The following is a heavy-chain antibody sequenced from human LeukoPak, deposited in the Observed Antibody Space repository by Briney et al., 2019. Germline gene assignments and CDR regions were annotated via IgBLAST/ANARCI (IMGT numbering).Heavy chain of an antibody. CDR1: GYTFKDYY. J-gene: IGHJ4*02. Sequence: ASVKVSCKTSGYTFKDYYIHWVRQAPGQGLEWMGWINPNSGGTNYAQKFQGRVTMTRDTSISTAYMELSRLRSDDTAVYYCARDQRFGELSIVDYWGQGTLVTVSS. V-gene: IGHV1-2*02. CDR3: ARDQRFGELSIVDY. D-gene: IGHD3-10*01. CDR2: INPNSGGT.